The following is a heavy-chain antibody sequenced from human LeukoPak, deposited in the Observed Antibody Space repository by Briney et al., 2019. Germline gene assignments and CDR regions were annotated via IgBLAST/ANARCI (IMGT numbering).Heavy chain of an antibody. CDR1: GFTVSSNY. D-gene: IGHD3-3*01. V-gene: IGHV3-48*01. CDR2: MSSGGSTI. CDR3: ARALRLGVVTIDAFDI. Sequence: GGSLRLSCAASGFTVSSNYMSWVRQAPGKGLEWVSYMSSGGSTIYYADSVKGRFTISRDNAKNSLYLQMNSLRAEDTAVYYCARALRLGVVTIDAFDIWGQGTMVTVSS. J-gene: IGHJ3*02.